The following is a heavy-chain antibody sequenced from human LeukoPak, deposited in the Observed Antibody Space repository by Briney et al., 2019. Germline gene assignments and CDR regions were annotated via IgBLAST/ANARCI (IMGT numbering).Heavy chain of an antibody. D-gene: IGHD1-26*01. V-gene: IGHV4-34*01. J-gene: IGHJ3*02. CDR2: INHSGST. Sequence: SETLSLTCAVYGGSFSGYYWSWIRQPPGKGLEWIGEINHSGSTNYNPSLKSRVTISVDTSKNQFSLKLSSVTAADTAVYYCAREGGSYYGSNAFDIWGQGTMVTVSS. CDR1: GGSFSGYY. CDR3: AREGGSYYGSNAFDI.